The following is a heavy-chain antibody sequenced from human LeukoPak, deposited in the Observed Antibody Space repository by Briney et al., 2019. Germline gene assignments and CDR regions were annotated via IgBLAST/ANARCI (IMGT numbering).Heavy chain of an antibody. J-gene: IGHJ4*02. V-gene: IGHV4-38-2*02. D-gene: IGHD3-10*01. CDR3: ARRTGYYYGSGSYYN. Sequence: SETLSLTCTVSGYSISSGYDWGWIRQPPGKGLEWIGEINHSGSTNYNPSLKSRVTISVDTSKNQFSLKLSSVTAADTAVYYCARRTGYYYGSGSYYNWGQGTLVTVSS. CDR1: GYSISSGYD. CDR2: INHSGST.